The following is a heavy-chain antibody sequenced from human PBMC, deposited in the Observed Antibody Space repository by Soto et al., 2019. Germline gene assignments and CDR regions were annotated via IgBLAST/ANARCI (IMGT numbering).Heavy chain of an antibody. CDR2: INPSGGST. V-gene: IGHV1-46*01. J-gene: IGHJ3*02. Sequence: QVQLVQSGAEVKKPGASVKVSCKASGYTFTSYYMHWVRQAPGQGLEWMGIINPSGGSTSYAQKFQGRVTMTRDTSTSTVYMELSSLRSEDTAVYYCARDYDFWSGYYLAFDIWGQGTMVTVSS. D-gene: IGHD3-3*01. CDR3: ARDYDFWSGYYLAFDI. CDR1: GYTFTSYY.